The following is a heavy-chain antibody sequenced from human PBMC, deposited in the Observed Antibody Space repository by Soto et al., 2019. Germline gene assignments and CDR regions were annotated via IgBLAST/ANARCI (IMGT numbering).Heavy chain of an antibody. CDR1: GGSISSYY. V-gene: IGHV4-59*01. CDR2: IYYSGST. D-gene: IGHD3-10*01. J-gene: IGHJ6*02. Sequence: PSETLSLTCTVSGGSISSYYWSWIRQPPGKGLEWIGYIYYSGSTNYNPSLKSRVTISVDTSKNQFSLKLSSVTAADTAVYYCARDYYGSGTDGRGYYYYGMDVWGQGTTVTVSS. CDR3: ARDYYGSGTDGRGYYYYGMDV.